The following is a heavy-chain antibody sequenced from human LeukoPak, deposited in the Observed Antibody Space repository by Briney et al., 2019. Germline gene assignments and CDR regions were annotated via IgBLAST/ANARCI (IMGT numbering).Heavy chain of an antibody. V-gene: IGHV4-39*01. CDR2: IYYSGST. D-gene: IGHD2-2*01. J-gene: IGHJ5*02. CDR1: GGSISSSSYY. CDR3: ARRGCSSTSCYPGDNWFDP. Sequence: PSETLSLTCTVSGGSISSSSYYWGWIRQPPGKGLEWIGSIYYSGSTYYNPSLKSRVTISVDTSKNQFSLKLSSVTAADTAVYYCARRGCSSTSCYPGDNWFDPWGQGTLVTVSS.